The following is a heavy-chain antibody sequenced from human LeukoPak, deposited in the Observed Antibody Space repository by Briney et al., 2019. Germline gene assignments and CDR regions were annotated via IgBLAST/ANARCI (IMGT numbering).Heavy chain of an antibody. Sequence: PGGSLRLSCAASGFTFSTKWMSWVRQAPGKGLEWVATINQDGSEKYYVDSVKGRFTISRDDAKNSLYLQMNSLRAEDTAVYYCARDYSSGRDYRGQGTLVTVSS. CDR1: GFTFSTKW. V-gene: IGHV3-7*04. J-gene: IGHJ4*02. D-gene: IGHD3-22*01. CDR3: ARDYSSGRDY. CDR2: INQDGSEK.